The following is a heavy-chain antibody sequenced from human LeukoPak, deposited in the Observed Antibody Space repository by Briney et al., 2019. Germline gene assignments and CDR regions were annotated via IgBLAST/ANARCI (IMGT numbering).Heavy chain of an antibody. CDR2: IWYDGSNK. Sequence: GGSLRLSCAASGFTFRTYGMHWVRQAPGKGLEWAAVIWYDGSNKYYADSVKGRFTISRDNFKNTLYLQMNSLRAEDTAVYYCARGTRYDSSGYYSQDLDYWGQGTLVTVSS. CDR1: GFTFRTYG. J-gene: IGHJ4*02. D-gene: IGHD3-22*01. V-gene: IGHV3-33*01. CDR3: ARGTRYDSSGYYSQDLDY.